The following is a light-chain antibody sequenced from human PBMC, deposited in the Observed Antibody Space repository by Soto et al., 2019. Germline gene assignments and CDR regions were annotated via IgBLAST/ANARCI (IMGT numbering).Light chain of an antibody. CDR3: QQRRSWPPTIT. CDR1: QSVSTY. CDR2: DAS. J-gene: IGKJ5*01. Sequence: EIVLTQSPATLSLSPGERATLSCRAIQSVSTYLAWYQQRTGQAPRLLLYDASYRATDIPPRFSGSGSGTDFTLTISSLEPEDFAVYYCQQRRSWPPTITFGQGTRLDNK. V-gene: IGKV3-11*01.